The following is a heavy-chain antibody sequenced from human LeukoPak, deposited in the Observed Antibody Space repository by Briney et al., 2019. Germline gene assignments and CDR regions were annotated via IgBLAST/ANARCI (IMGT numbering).Heavy chain of an antibody. CDR3: ARDNSVGDNAWWFDP. Sequence: ASVKVSCKASGGTFSSYAISWVRQAPGQGLEWMGGIIPIFGTANYAQKFQGRVTITADKSTSTAYMELSSLRSEDTAIYYCARDNSVGDNAWWFDPWGQGTLVTVSS. V-gene: IGHV1-69*06. D-gene: IGHD1-26*01. CDR2: IIPIFGTA. CDR1: GGTFSSYA. J-gene: IGHJ5*02.